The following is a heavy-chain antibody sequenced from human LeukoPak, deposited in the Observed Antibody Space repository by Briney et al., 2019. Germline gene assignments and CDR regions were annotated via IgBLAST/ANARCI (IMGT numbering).Heavy chain of an antibody. J-gene: IGHJ4*02. Sequence: GGSLRLSCAASGFTFSSYSMNWVRQAPGKGLEWVSSISSSSSYIYYADSVKGRFTISRDNAKNSVYLQMNSLRAEDTAVYYCARAGTYYYGSGHDYWGQGTLVTVSS. V-gene: IGHV3-21*01. CDR1: GFTFSSYS. CDR3: ARAGTYYYGSGHDY. CDR2: ISSSSSYI. D-gene: IGHD3-10*01.